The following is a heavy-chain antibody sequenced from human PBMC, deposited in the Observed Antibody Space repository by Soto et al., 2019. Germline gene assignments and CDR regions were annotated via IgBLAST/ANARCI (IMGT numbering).Heavy chain of an antibody. CDR2: ISSSGSA. CDR1: NESMSSGGYF. Sequence: SETLSLTCTVSNESMSSGGYFWVWIRQHPGKGLEWIGHISSSGSANPNPSLKSRVSMSVDSSNNQFSLKLTSVTVADTAVYYCARGGGYTASGGNSGFWFDPRGQGTLVTVSS. CDR3: ARGGGYTASGGNSGFWFDP. V-gene: IGHV4-31*03. J-gene: IGHJ5*02. D-gene: IGHD5-18*01.